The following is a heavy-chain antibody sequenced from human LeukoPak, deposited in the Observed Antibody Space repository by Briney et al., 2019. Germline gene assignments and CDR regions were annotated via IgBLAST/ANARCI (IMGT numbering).Heavy chain of an antibody. CDR1: GFTFSNHD. D-gene: IGHD5-18*01. V-gene: IGHV3-21*01. J-gene: IGHJ3*02. Sequence: PGGSLRLSCKVSGFTFSNHDMAWVRQAPGKGLEWVSSISSSSSYIYYADSVKGRFTISRDNAKNSLYLQMNSLRDEDTAVYYCARDRSRGLLDAFDIWGQGTMVTISS. CDR2: ISSSSSYI. CDR3: ARDRSRGLLDAFDI.